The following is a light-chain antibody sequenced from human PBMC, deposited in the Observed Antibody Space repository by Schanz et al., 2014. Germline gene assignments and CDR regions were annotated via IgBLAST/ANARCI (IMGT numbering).Light chain of an antibody. Sequence: QSALTQLSFLSGSPGQSITISCTGTTSDIGGYNIVSLSQPPPFHAPKLMIYDDVNRPSGVSDRFSGSKSGNTASLTISGLQAEDEADYYCSSYRRTATVAVFGTGTKLTVL. CDR1: TSDIGGYNI. CDR3: SSYRRTATVAV. CDR2: DDV. V-gene: IGLV2-14*03. J-gene: IGLJ1*01.